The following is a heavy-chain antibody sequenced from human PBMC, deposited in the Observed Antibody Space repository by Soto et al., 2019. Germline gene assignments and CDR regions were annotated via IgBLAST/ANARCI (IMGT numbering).Heavy chain of an antibody. D-gene: IGHD6-13*01. CDR3: ARDRSSPPLEDYGMDV. Sequence: LRLSCAASGFTFSSYSMNWVRQAPGKGLEWVSSISSSSIYIYYADSVKGRFTISRDNAKNSLYLQMNSLRAEDTAVYYCARDRSSPPLEDYGMDVWGQGTTVTVYS. J-gene: IGHJ6*02. CDR2: ISSSSIYI. V-gene: IGHV3-21*01. CDR1: GFTFSSYS.